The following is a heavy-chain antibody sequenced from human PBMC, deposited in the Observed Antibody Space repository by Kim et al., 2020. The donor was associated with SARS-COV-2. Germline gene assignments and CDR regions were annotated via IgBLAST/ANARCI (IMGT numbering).Heavy chain of an antibody. V-gene: IGHV4-4*02. CDR1: GGSISSSNW. D-gene: IGHD3-10*01. Sequence: SETLSLTCAVSGGSISSSNWWSWVRQPPGKGLEWIGEIYHSGSTNYNPSLKSRVTISVDKSKNQFSLQLSPVTAADTAVYYCATDQAVLWGYYGSGSYLLGYWGQGTLVTVSP. CDR3: ATDQAVLWGYYGSGSYLLGY. J-gene: IGHJ4*02. CDR2: IYHSGST.